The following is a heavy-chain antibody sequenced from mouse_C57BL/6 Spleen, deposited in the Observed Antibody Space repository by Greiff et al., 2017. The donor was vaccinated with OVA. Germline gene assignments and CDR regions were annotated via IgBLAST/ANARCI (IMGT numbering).Heavy chain of an antibody. V-gene: IGHV3-6*01. Sequence: EVKLMESGPGLVKPSQSLSLTCSVTGYSITSGYYWNWIRQFPGNKLEWMGYISYDGSNNYNPSLKNRISITRDTSKNQFFLKLNSVTTEDTATYYCAMIYDGYSFDYWGQGTTLTVSS. CDR3: AMIYDGYSFDY. CDR1: GYSITSGYY. D-gene: IGHD2-3*01. J-gene: IGHJ2*01. CDR2: ISYDGSN.